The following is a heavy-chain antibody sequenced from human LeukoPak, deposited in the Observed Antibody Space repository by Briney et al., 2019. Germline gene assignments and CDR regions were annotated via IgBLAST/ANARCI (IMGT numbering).Heavy chain of an antibody. Sequence: PSETLSLTCTVSGGSISSYYWSWIRQPPGKGLEWIGYIYYSGSTNYNPSLKSRVTISVDTSKNQFSLKLSSVTAADTAVYYCARSIVAAGYYDSSGYYPGYFDYWGQGTLVTVSS. CDR2: IYYSGST. CDR3: ARSIVAAGYYDSSGYYPGYFDY. D-gene: IGHD3-22*01. J-gene: IGHJ4*02. CDR1: GGSISSYY. V-gene: IGHV4-59*01.